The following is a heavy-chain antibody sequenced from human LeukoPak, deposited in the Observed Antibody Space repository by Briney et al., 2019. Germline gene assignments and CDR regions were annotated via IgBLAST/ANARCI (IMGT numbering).Heavy chain of an antibody. J-gene: IGHJ4*02. CDR2: INPNSGGT. CDR3: ARAIGKRNWNDLGY. CDR1: GYTFTGYY. V-gene: IGHV1-2*06. D-gene: IGHD1-1*01. Sequence: ASVKVSCKASGYTFTGYYMHWVRQAPGQGIEWLGRINPNSGGTNYAQKFQGRVTMTRHTSISTAYMELSRLRSDDTALYYCARAIGKRNWNDLGYWGQGTLVTVSS.